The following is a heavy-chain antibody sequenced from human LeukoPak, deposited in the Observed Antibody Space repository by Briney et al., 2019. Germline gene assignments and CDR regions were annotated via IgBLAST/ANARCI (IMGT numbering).Heavy chain of an antibody. Sequence: ASVKVSCKASGYTFTSYGISWVRQAPGQGLEWMGWISAYNGNTNYAQKLQGRVTMTTDTSTSTAYMELRSLRSDDTAVYYCAREVYHRLRNNWFDPWGQGTLVTVSS. V-gene: IGHV1-18*01. CDR2: ISAYNGNT. J-gene: IGHJ5*02. D-gene: IGHD6-25*01. CDR3: AREVYHRLRNNWFDP. CDR1: GYTFTSYG.